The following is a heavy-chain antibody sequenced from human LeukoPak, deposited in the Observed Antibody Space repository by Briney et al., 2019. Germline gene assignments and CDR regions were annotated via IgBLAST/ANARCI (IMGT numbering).Heavy chain of an antibody. CDR3: AKVGHPTDIVLVPAAHSDLGTFDH. J-gene: IGHJ4*02. Sequence: ASVRVSCKASGYTFTGYYLHWVRQAPGQGLGWMGWFNPNSGVTNYAQKFPGRVSMTRDTSISTAYMDLSRLNFDDTAVYYCAKVGHPTDIVLVPAAHSDLGTFDHWGQGTLVTVSS. D-gene: IGHD2-8*02. CDR1: GYTFTGYY. CDR2: FNPNSGVT. V-gene: IGHV1-2*02.